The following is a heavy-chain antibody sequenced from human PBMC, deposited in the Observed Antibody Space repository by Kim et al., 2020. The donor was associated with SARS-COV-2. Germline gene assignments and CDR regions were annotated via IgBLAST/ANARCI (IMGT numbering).Heavy chain of an antibody. CDR2: IYYSGST. V-gene: IGHV4-59*08. CDR3: ARHQYYYGSGNYFDY. Sequence: SETLSLTCTVSGGSISSYYWSWIRQPPGKGLERIGYIYYSGSTNYNPSLKSRVTISVDTSKNQFSLKLSSVTAADTAVYYCARHQYYYGSGNYFDYWGQGTLVTVSS. J-gene: IGHJ4*02. CDR1: GGSISSYY. D-gene: IGHD3-10*01.